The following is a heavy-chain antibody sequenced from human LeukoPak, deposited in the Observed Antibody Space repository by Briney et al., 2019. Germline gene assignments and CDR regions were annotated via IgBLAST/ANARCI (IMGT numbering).Heavy chain of an antibody. D-gene: IGHD3-22*01. V-gene: IGHV3-23*01. CDR1: GFTFSSYA. Sequence: GGSLRLSCAASGFTFSSYAMSWVRQAPGKGLEWVSTISGSGGSTYYADSVKGRFTISRDNSKNTLYLQMNSLRAEDTAVYYCAKSYRDYYDSSGYGAVDIWGQGTMVTVSS. CDR3: AKSYRDYYDSSGYGAVDI. J-gene: IGHJ3*02. CDR2: ISGSGGST.